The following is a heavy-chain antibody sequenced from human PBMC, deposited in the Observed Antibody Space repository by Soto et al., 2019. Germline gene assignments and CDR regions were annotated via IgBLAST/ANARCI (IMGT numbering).Heavy chain of an antibody. CDR3: AKGGVSGKYSSFLDAFDI. J-gene: IGHJ3*02. D-gene: IGHD1-26*01. Sequence: EVQLLESGGGLVQPGESLRVSCAASGFTFKSYAMNWVRQAAGKGLEWVSSISGSGDSTHYADSVKGRFTISRDNSKNTLARPMNSLRAEDTAVYYGAKGGVSGKYSSFLDAFDIWGQGTLVTVSS. CDR1: GFTFKSYA. V-gene: IGHV3-23*01. CDR2: ISGSGDST.